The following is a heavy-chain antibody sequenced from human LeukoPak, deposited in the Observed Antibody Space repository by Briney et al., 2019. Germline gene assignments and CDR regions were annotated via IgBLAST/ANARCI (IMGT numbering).Heavy chain of an antibody. CDR1: GFDFNTYE. CDR2: ITSSGRSM. CDR3: ARDSPRIAVAGTGGDAFDI. J-gene: IGHJ3*02. D-gene: IGHD6-19*01. V-gene: IGHV3-48*03. Sequence: GGSLRLSCVASGFDFNTYEMKWVRQAPGKGLEWVSHITSSGRSMVYADSVKGRFTISRDNAKNSLYLQMNSLRAEDTAVYYCARDSPRIAVAGTGGDAFDIWGQGTMVTVSS.